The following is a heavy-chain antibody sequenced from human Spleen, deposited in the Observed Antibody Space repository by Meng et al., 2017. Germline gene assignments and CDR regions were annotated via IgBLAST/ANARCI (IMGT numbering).Heavy chain of an antibody. J-gene: IGHJ3*01. V-gene: IGHV4-39*07. CDR3: AGGGYSSGRGWRAFDF. CDR2: SCYSGST. D-gene: IGHD6-19*01. CDR1: GGSISSSSYY. Sequence: SETLSLTCTVSGGSISSSSYYWGWIRQPPGKGLEWIGSSCYSGSTYYNPSLKSRVTMSEDTSKNHFSLKLSCVTAADTAVYYCAGGGYSSGRGWRAFDFWGQGTLVTVSS.